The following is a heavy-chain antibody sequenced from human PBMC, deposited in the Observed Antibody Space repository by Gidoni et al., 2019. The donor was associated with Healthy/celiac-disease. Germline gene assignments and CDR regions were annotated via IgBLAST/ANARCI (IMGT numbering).Heavy chain of an antibody. V-gene: IGHV3-9*01. CDR2: ISWNSGSI. CDR1: GFTFDDYA. CDR3: AKDIRGTHSSGWLY. Sequence: EVQLVESGGGLVQPGRSLRLSCAASGFTFDDYAMHWVRQAPGKGLEWVSGISWNSGSIGYADSVKGRFTISRDNAKNSLYLQMNSLRAEDTALYYCAKDIRGTHSSGWLYWGQGTLVTVSS. J-gene: IGHJ4*02. D-gene: IGHD6-19*01.